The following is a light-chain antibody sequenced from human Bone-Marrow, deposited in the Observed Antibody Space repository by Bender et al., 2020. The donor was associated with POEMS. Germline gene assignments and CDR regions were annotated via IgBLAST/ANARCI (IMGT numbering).Light chain of an antibody. CDR1: TSDVGGYNY. Sequence: QSALTQPASVSGSPGQSITISCTGTTSDVGGYNYVSWYQQHPGEAPQLMIYDVSYRPSGVSNRFSGSKSGNTASLTISGRQAEDEADYYCQSYDNSLGGWVFGGGTKLTVL. V-gene: IGLV2-14*01. CDR3: QSYDNSLGGWV. CDR2: DVS. J-gene: IGLJ3*02.